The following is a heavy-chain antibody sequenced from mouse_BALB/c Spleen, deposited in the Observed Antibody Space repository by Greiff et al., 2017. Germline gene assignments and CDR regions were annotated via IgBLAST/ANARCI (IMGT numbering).Heavy chain of an antibody. CDR2: IWGDGST. J-gene: IGHJ4*01. D-gene: IGHD2-4*01. V-gene: IGHV2-6-7*01. CDR1: GFSLTGYG. Sequence: VMLVESGPGLVAPSQSLSITCTVSGFSLTGYGVNWVRQPPGKGLEWLGMIWGDGSTDYNSALKSRLSISKDNSKSQVFLKMNSLQTDDTARYYCARAGSTMIYYAMDYWGQGTSVTVSS. CDR3: ARAGSTMIYYAMDY.